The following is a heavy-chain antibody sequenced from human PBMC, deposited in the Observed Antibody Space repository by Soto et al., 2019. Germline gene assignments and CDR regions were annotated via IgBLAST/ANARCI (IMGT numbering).Heavy chain of an antibody. CDR3: ARGTYDSSGYPYYFDY. CDR1: GLTFSNVW. CDR2: ISRSSTYI. Sequence: GGSLRLSCAASGLTFSNVWMNWVRQAPGQGLEWVSSISRSSTYIYYADSVKGRFTISRDNAKNSLYLQMNSLRAEDTAVYYCARGTYDSSGYPYYFDYWGQGTLVTVSS. V-gene: IGHV3-21*01. J-gene: IGHJ4*02. D-gene: IGHD3-22*01.